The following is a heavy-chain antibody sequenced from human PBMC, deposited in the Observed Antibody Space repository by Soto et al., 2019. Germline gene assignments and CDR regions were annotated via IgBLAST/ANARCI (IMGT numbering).Heavy chain of an antibody. V-gene: IGHV4-59*01. CDR2: IYYSGST. J-gene: IGHJ6*03. CDR1: GGSISSYY. Sequence: TSETLSLTCTVSGGSISSYYWSWIRQPPGKGLEWIGYIYYSGSTNYNPSLKSRVTISVDTSKNQFSLKLSSVTAADTAVYYCARVSIAARVYYYYYMDVWGKGTTVTVSS. D-gene: IGHD6-6*01. CDR3: ARVSIAARVYYYYYMDV.